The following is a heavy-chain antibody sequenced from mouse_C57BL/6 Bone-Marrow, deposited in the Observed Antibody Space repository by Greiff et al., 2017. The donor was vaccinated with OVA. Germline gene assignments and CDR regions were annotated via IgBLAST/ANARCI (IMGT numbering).Heavy chain of an antibody. CDR2: ISYDGSN. Sequence: ESGPGLVKPSQSLSLTCSVTGYSITSGYYWNWIRQFPGNKLEWMGYISYDGSNNYNPSLKNRISITRDTSKNQFFLKLNSVTTEDTATYYCARGYGNYLFDYWGQGTTLTVSS. CDR1: GYSITSGYY. J-gene: IGHJ2*01. D-gene: IGHD2-10*02. CDR3: ARGYGNYLFDY. V-gene: IGHV3-6*01.